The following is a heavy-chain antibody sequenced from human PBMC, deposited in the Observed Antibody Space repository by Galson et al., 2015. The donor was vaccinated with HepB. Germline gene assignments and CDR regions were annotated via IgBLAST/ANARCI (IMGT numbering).Heavy chain of an antibody. V-gene: IGHV3-49*04. CDR2: IRSKAYGGTT. CDR3: TRDQTTVTTYYYYYGMDV. CDR1: GFTFGDYA. J-gene: IGHJ6*02. Sequence: SLRLSCAASGFTFGDYAMSWVRQAPGKGLEWVGFIRSKAYGGTTEYAASVKGRFTISRDDSKSIAYLQMNSLKTEDTAVYHCTRDQTTVTTYYYYYGMDVWGQGTTVTVSS. D-gene: IGHD4-17*01.